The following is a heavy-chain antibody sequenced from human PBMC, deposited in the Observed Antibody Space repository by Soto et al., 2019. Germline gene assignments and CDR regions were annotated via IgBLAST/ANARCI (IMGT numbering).Heavy chain of an antibody. Sequence: PGGSLRLSCAASGFTFSSYTMNWVRQAPGKGLEWVSSISSSTSYIYYTDSVKGRFTISRDNAKNSLYLQMNSLRAEDTAVYYCARDLDDSSPFDYWGRGALVTVSS. CDR3: ARDLDDSSPFDY. CDR2: ISSSTSYI. CDR1: GFTFSSYT. D-gene: IGHD3-22*01. J-gene: IGHJ4*02. V-gene: IGHV3-21*01.